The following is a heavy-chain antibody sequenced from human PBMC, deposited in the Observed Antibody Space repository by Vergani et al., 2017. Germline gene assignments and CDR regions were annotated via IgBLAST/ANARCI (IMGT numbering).Heavy chain of an antibody. CDR3: ARDPRLSGGSLGFDT. V-gene: IGHV4-34*11. J-gene: IGHJ5*02. Sequence: QVQLQQWGAGLLKPSETLSLTCAVYGGSFSGYYWSWIRQPPGKGLEWIGYIYYSGSTNYNPSLKSRVTISVDTSKNQFSLKLSSVTAADTAVYYCARDPRLSGGSLGFDTWGQGTLVTVSS. CDR2: IYYSGST. D-gene: IGHD2-15*01. CDR1: GGSFSGYY.